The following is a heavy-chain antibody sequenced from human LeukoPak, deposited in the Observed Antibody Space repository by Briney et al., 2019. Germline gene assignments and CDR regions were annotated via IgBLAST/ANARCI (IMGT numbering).Heavy chain of an antibody. J-gene: IGHJ4*02. V-gene: IGHV3-23*01. D-gene: IGHD3-22*01. CDR3: ARVLHKRNYDSTTYYGY. Sequence: GGSLRLSCAASGFTFSSHGMNWVRQAPGKGLEWVSGISGSGGNTYYADSVKGRFTISRDNSKNSLYLQMNSLRAEDTAVYYCARVLHKRNYDSTTYYGYWGQGTLVTVSS. CDR1: GFTFSSHG. CDR2: ISGSGGNT.